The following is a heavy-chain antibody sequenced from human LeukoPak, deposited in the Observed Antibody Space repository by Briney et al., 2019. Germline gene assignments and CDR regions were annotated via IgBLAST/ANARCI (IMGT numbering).Heavy chain of an antibody. V-gene: IGHV3-66*02. Sequence: PGGSLRLSCAASGFTVSSNYMSWVRQAPGKGLEWVSVIYSGGSTYYADSVKGRFTISRDNSKNTLYLQVNSLRAEDTAVYYCARDYGGNSVLDYWGQGTLVTVSS. J-gene: IGHJ4*02. CDR3: ARDYGGNSVLDY. CDR2: IYSGGST. D-gene: IGHD4-23*01. CDR1: GFTVSSNY.